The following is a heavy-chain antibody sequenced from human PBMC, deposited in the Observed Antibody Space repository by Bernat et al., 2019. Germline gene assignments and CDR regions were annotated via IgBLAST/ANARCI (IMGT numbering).Heavy chain of an antibody. CDR2: IKRKTDGGTT. CDR1: GFTFNNAW. D-gene: IGHD3-22*01. Sequence: EVQLVESGGGLVKPGGSLRLTCVASGFTFNNAWMNWVRQAPGKGPEWVGRIKRKTDGGTTDYAATVNGRFTISRDESKNTLSLLMNSLKTEDTTVYYCTTDLSYYYDSSGFFWGQGTLVTVSS. V-gene: IGHV3-15*07. J-gene: IGHJ4*02. CDR3: TTDLSYYYDSSGFF.